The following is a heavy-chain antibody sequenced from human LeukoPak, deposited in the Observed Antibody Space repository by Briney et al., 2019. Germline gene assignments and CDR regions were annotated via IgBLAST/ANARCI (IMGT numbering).Heavy chain of an antibody. CDR3: AAGTGATTGVKYYYYYMDV. CDR1: GGTFSSYV. V-gene: IGHV1-69*06. CDR2: IIPIFGTA. Sequence: SVKVSCKASGGTFSSYVISWVRQAPGQGLDWMGGIIPIFGTANYAQKFQGRVTITADKSTNTAYLEPSSLRSEDTAVYYCAAGTGATTGVKYYYYYMDVWGKGTTVTVSS. J-gene: IGHJ6*03. D-gene: IGHD4-17*01.